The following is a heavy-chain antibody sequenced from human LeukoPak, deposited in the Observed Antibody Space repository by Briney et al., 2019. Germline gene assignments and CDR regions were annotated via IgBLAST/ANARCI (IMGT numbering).Heavy chain of an antibody. CDR2: MNPNSGNT. Sequence: ASVKVSCKASGYTFTSYDINWVRQATGQGLEWMGWMNPNSGNTGYAQKFQGRVTMTRNTSISTAYMELSSLRSEGTAVYYCARGERSPYCSSTSCYFDPWGQGTLVTVSS. V-gene: IGHV1-8*01. D-gene: IGHD2-2*01. CDR1: GYTFTSYD. J-gene: IGHJ5*02. CDR3: ARGERSPYCSSTSCYFDP.